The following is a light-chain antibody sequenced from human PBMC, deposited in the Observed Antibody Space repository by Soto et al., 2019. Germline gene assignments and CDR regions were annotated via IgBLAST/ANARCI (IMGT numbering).Light chain of an antibody. J-gene: IGKJ5*01. V-gene: IGKV1-39*01. CDR1: QSLNSL. CDR3: QQSYSTPTT. Sequence: DIQMTQSPSTLSASVGDRVTITCRASQSLNSLLAWYQQKPGRAPKLLIYDASTLESGVPSRFSGSGSGTDFTLTISSLQPEDFATYYCQQSYSTPTTFGQGTRLEIK. CDR2: DAS.